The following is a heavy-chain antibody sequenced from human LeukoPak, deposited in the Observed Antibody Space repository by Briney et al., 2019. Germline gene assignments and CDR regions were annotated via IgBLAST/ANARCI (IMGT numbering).Heavy chain of an antibody. CDR3: ARFIAAPYYFDY. D-gene: IGHD6-13*01. V-gene: IGHV3-21*01. CDR1: GFTFSSYS. J-gene: IGHJ4*02. Sequence: GGSLRLSCAASGFTFSSYSMNWVRQAPGKGLEWVSFISSSRSYIYYADSVKGRFTISRANAKNSLYLQMNSLRAEDTAVYYCARFIAAPYYFDYWGRGTLVTVSS. CDR2: ISSSRSYI.